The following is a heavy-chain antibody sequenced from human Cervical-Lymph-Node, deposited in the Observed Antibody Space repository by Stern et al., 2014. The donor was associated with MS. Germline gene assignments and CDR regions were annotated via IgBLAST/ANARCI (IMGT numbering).Heavy chain of an antibody. Sequence: QVQLVQSGSELKEPGASVKVSCKASGYTLTNYPMNWVRQAPGQGLEWMGWINTNTGNSTYAQGFTGRFVFSLDPSVSTAYLHISSRKAEDTAVYYCARDFVDTAMITRSDYLDSWGQGTLVTVSS. V-gene: IGHV7-4-1*02. CDR2: INTNTGNS. D-gene: IGHD5-18*01. CDR1: GYTLTNYP. J-gene: IGHJ4*02. CDR3: ARDFVDTAMITRSDYLDS.